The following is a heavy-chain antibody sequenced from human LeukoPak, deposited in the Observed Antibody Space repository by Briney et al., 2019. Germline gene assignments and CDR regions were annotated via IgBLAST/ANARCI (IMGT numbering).Heavy chain of an antibody. Sequence: PGRSLRLSCAASGFTFSSYAMHWVRQAPGKGLEWVAVISYDGSNKYYADSVKGRFTISRDNSKNTLYLQLNSLRAEDTAVYYCARDESLIAAAGSPLDYWGQGTLVTGSS. D-gene: IGHD6-13*01. V-gene: IGHV3-30*04. CDR2: ISYDGSNK. CDR1: GFTFSSYA. J-gene: IGHJ4*02. CDR3: ARDESLIAAAGSPLDY.